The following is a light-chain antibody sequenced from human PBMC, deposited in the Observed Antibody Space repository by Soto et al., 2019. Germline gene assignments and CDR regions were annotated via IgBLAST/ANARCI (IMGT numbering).Light chain of an antibody. V-gene: IGLV1-44*01. CDR3: AAWGDSLNGPV. CDR1: SSNIGSNT. Sequence: QSLLTQPPSASGTPGQRVTISCSGSSSNIGSNTVNWYQQLPGTAPKLLISSNNQRPSGVPDRFSGSKSGTSASLAISGLQSEDEADYYCAAWGDSLNGPVFGGGTKLTVL. J-gene: IGLJ2*01. CDR2: SNN.